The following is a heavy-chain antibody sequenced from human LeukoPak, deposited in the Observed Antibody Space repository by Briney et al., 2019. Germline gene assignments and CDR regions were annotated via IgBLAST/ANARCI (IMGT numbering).Heavy chain of an antibody. CDR1: GGSISSYY. CDR2: IYYSGST. J-gene: IGHJ5*02. Sequence: PSETLSLTCTVSGGSISSYYWSWIRQPPGKGLEWIGYIYYSGSTNYNPSLKSRVTISVDTSKNQFSLKLSSVTAADTAVYYCARGWRYCSSTSCSRINWFDPWGQGTLATVSS. D-gene: IGHD2-2*01. V-gene: IGHV4-59*01. CDR3: ARGWRYCSSTSCSRINWFDP.